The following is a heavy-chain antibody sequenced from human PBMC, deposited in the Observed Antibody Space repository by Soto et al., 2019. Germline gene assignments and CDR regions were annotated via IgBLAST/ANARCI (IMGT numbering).Heavy chain of an antibody. J-gene: IGHJ4*02. Sequence: SETLSLTCAVYGGSFSGYYWSWIRQPPGKGLEWIGEINHSGSTNYNPSLKSRVTISVDTSKNQFSLKLSSVTAADTAVYYCARTKQHRLFDYWGQGTLVTVSS. CDR1: GGSFSGYY. CDR2: INHSGST. D-gene: IGHD6-13*01. CDR3: ARTKQHRLFDY. V-gene: IGHV4-34*01.